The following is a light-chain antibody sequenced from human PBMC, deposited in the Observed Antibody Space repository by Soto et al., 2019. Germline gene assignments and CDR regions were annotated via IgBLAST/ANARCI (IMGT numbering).Light chain of an antibody. J-gene: IGKJ3*01. CDR2: SES. V-gene: IGKV3-20*01. CDR3: QQYGTSPLFS. Sequence: EIVLTQSPGTLSLSPGERAILSCRASQSVSSSHLAWYQQKPGQPPRLLIYSESSRATGIPDRFSGSGSGTDFTLTINRLEPEDFAVYYCQQYGTSPLFSFGPGTRVDMK. CDR1: QSVSSSH.